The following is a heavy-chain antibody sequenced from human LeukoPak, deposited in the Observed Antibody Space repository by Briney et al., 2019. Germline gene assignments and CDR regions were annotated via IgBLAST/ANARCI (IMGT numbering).Heavy chain of an antibody. CDR1: GGSISRYY. V-gene: IGHV4-59*01. J-gene: IGHJ2*01. CDR3: ARRTDSGSWYFDL. Sequence: SETLSLTCTVSGGSISRYYWSWIRQPPGKRLEWIGYIYYSGSTNYNPSLKSRVTISVDTSKNQFSLKLSSVTAADTAVYYCARRTDSGSWYFDLWGRGTLVTVSS. CDR2: IYYSGST. D-gene: IGHD6-6*01.